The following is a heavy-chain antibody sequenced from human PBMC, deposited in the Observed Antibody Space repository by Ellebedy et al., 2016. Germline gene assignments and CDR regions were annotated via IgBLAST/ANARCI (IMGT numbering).Heavy chain of an antibody. CDR1: GFTFGRYW. CDR3: AVRSGEAYHYHYSMDV. V-gene: IGHV3-74*01. CDR2: IKSDGSGT. J-gene: IGHJ6*02. D-gene: IGHD3-10*01. Sequence: GGSLRLSXVASGFTFGRYWMHWVRQAPGNKLVWVSRIKSDGSGTTYADSVKGRFTTSRDNARNTLYLQMNSLRDEDTAVYYCAVRSGEAYHYHYSMDVWGQGTTVTVSS.